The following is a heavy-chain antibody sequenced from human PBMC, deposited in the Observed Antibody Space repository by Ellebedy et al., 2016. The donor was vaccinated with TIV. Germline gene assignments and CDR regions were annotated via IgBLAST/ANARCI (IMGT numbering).Heavy chain of an antibody. J-gene: IGHJ6*02. CDR1: GYTFTTYA. D-gene: IGHD3-9*01. CDR2: INAGIGNT. Sequence: AASVKVSCKASGYTFTTYAIHWVRQAPGQRPEWMGWINAGIGNTKYSENFQGRVTITTDTSASTAYMGLSSLRSEDPAVYYCAKRFDIVTGSFPRGYYGLDIWGQGTTVTVSS. V-gene: IGHV1-3*01. CDR3: AKRFDIVTGSFPRGYYGLDI.